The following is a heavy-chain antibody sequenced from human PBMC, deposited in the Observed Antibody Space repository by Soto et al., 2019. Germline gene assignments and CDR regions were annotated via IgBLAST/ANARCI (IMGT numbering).Heavy chain of an antibody. CDR3: ARDVSPGSSGLYFDAFDI. Sequence: EVQVVESGGGLVQPGGSLRLSCAASGFTFSSYWMYWVRQAPGKGLEWVANIRKDGSQRSYLDSVRGRFTISRDNSKNSLYLQMNSLRAEDTALYFCARDVSPGSSGLYFDAFDIWGQGTMVTVSS. J-gene: IGHJ3*02. CDR2: IRKDGSQR. D-gene: IGHD6-25*01. CDR1: GFTFSSYW. V-gene: IGHV3-7*05.